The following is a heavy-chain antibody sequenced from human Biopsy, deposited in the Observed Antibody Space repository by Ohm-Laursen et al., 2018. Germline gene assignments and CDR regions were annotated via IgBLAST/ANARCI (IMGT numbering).Heavy chain of an antibody. D-gene: IGHD5/OR15-5a*01. CDR1: GGSMSSYY. CDR2: IYNSGST. CDR3: ARGEAGVYDALDI. J-gene: IGHJ3*02. Sequence: TLSLTCIVSGGSMSSYYWTWIRQPPGKGLGWIGYIYNSGSTNYNPSLKSRVTISVAVDTSKSQFSLRLSSVTAADTAMYYCARGEAGVYDALDIWGQGTMVIVSS. V-gene: IGHV4-59*01.